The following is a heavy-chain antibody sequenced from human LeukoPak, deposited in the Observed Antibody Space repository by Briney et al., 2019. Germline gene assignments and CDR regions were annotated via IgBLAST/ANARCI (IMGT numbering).Heavy chain of an antibody. CDR3: ARGGEQYGSGWYYFDY. CDR2: INVSGGGT. CDR1: GYTFTDYY. D-gene: IGHD6-19*01. J-gene: IGHJ4*02. Sequence: ASVKVSCKASGYTFTDYYIHWVRQAPGQGLEWMGIINVSGGGTTYAQKFQGRVTMTRDTSTSTAYMELSSLGSEDTAVYYCARGGEQYGSGWYYFDYWGQGTLVTVSS. V-gene: IGHV1-46*01.